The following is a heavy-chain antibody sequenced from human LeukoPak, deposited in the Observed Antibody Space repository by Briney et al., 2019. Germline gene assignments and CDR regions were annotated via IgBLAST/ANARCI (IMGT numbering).Heavy chain of an antibody. V-gene: IGHV3-30-3*01. D-gene: IGHD2-15*01. CDR3: ARALVVVAATPDY. J-gene: IGHJ4*02. Sequence: PGRSLRLSCAASGFTFSSYAMHWVRQAPGKGLEWVAVISYDGSNKYYADSVKGRFTISRDNFKNTLYLQMNSLRAEDTAVYYCARALVVVAATPDYWGQGTLVTVSS. CDR1: GFTFSSYA. CDR2: ISYDGSNK.